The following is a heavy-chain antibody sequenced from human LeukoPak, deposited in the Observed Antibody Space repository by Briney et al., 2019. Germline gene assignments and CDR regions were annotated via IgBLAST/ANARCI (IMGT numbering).Heavy chain of an antibody. D-gene: IGHD3-3*01. Sequence: SETLSLTCAVYGGSFSGYYWNWIRQPPGKGLEWIGEINHSGSTSYNPSLKSRVTMSVDTSKNQFSLKLSSVTAADTAVYYCAGYDPGHNSFDYWGQGTLVTVSS. CDR1: GGSFSGYY. CDR2: INHSGST. CDR3: AGYDPGHNSFDY. V-gene: IGHV4-34*01. J-gene: IGHJ4*02.